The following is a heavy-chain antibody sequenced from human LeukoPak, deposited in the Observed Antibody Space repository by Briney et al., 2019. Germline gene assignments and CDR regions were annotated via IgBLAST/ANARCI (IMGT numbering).Heavy chain of an antibody. Sequence: GGSLRLSCAASGFTVSSNYMSWVRQAPGKGLEWVSVIYSGGSTYYADSVKGRFTISRDNSKNTLYLQMNSLRAEDTAVYYCARDLGSLSGYYYGMDVWGQGTTVTVSS. D-gene: IGHD6-6*01. CDR3: ARDLGSLSGYYYGMDV. V-gene: IGHV3-66*01. CDR1: GFTVSSNY. J-gene: IGHJ6*02. CDR2: IYSGGST.